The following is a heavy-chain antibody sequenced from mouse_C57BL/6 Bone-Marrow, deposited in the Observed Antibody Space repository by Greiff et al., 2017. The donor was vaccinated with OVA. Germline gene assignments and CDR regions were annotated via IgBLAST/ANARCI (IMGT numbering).Heavy chain of an antibody. CDR1: GYTFTSYW. V-gene: IGHV1-69*01. CDR3: ARSGTWYFDV. CDR2: IDPSDSYT. D-gene: IGHD4-1*01. J-gene: IGHJ1*03. Sequence: QVQLQQPGAELVMPGASVKLSCKASGYTFTSYWMHWVKRRPGQGLEWIGEIDPSDSYTNYNQKFKGKSTLTVDKSSSTAYMQLSSLTSEDSAVYYCARSGTWYFDVWGTGTTLTVSS.